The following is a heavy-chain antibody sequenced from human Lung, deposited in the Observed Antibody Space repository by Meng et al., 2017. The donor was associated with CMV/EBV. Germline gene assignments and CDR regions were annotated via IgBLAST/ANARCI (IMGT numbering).Heavy chain of an antibody. CDR3: AREREELITTFGVATSSRYGMDV. CDR2: IRSSSRYI. V-gene: IGHV3-21*01. CDR1: GFTFSRYS. J-gene: IGHJ6*02. D-gene: IGHD3-3*01. Sequence: GGSLRLXCAVSGFTFSRYSMNWVRQAPGKGLEWVSSIRSSSRYIYYTDSVKGRFTISTDNAKTSLYLQMNSLRAEDTAVYYCAREREELITTFGVATSSRYGMDVWGQGTTVTVSS.